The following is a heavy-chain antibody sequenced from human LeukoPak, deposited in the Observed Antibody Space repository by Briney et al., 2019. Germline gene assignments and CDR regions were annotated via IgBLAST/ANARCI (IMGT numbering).Heavy chain of an antibody. J-gene: IGHJ3*02. CDR1: GFTFSDYY. Sequence: GGSLRLSCAASGFTFSDYYKSWIRQAPGKGLEWVSYISSSGSTIYYADSVKGRFTISRDNAKNSLYLQMNSLRAEDTAVYYCARDHEQLGPDDAFDIWGQGTMVTVSS. V-gene: IGHV3-11*04. CDR2: ISSSGSTI. D-gene: IGHD6-6*01. CDR3: ARDHEQLGPDDAFDI.